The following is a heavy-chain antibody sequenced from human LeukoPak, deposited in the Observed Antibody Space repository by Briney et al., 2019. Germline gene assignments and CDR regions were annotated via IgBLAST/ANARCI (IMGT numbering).Heavy chain of an antibody. Sequence: GGSLRLSCAASGLTFNFNGMSWFLQAPGKGLEWVSAISGTGNTYYAGSVKGRFTISRDKSKNTLYLQMDSLRVEDTATYYCAKDGTGCGGDCYSDFWGQGTLVTVSS. CDR2: ISGTGNT. CDR1: GLTFNFNG. CDR3: AKDGTGCGGDCYSDF. J-gene: IGHJ4*02. D-gene: IGHD2-21*02. V-gene: IGHV3-23*01.